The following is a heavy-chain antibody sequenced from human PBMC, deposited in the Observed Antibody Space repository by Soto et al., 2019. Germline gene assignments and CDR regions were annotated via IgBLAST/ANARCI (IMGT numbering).Heavy chain of an antibody. V-gene: IGHV3-11*03. CDR2: ISSSSSYT. CDR3: ARNWGIFDY. Sequence: GGSLRLSCAASGFTFSDYYMSWIRQAPGKGLEWVSYISSSSSYTNYADSVNGRFTISGDNSKNSLFLQMNSLRAEDTALYYCARNWGIFDYWGQGTLVTVSS. CDR1: GFTFSDYY. J-gene: IGHJ4*02. D-gene: IGHD7-27*01.